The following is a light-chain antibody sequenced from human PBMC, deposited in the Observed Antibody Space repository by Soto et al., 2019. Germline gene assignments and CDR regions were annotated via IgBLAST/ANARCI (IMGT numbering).Light chain of an antibody. J-gene: IGKJ1*01. CDR3: QQRSDLPPWT. CDR2: DAS. V-gene: IGKV3-11*01. Sequence: EIVLTQSPATPSLAPRDSTTRSGRASESVSNYLAWYQQKTAQAPRLLIYDASNRATGITARFSGCGSGTDFILTISSLEPEDFAVYYCQQRSDLPPWTFGQGTKVEI. CDR1: ESVSNY.